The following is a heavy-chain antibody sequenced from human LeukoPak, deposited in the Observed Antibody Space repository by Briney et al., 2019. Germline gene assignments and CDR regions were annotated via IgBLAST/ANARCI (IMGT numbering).Heavy chain of an antibody. CDR1: GFTFSSYW. Sequence: GGSLRLSCAASGFTFSSYWMHWVRQAPGKGLVWVSRIKSDGSTNYADSVKGRFTISRGNAKNTVSLQMNSLRTEDTGVYYCARAPSEIGGYYPEYFRHWGQGTLVTVSS. CDR2: IKSDGST. J-gene: IGHJ1*01. CDR3: ARAPSEIGGYYPEYFRH. D-gene: IGHD3-22*01. V-gene: IGHV3-74*01.